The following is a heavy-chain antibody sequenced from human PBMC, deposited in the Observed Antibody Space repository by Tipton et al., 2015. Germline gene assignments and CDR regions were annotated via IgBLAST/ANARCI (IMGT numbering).Heavy chain of an antibody. CDR1: GGSISSTVYY. Sequence: TLSLTCTVSGGSISSTVYYWGWIRQPPGKGLEWIGSIHYSGSTYYNPSLKSRVTIYADVSKSQFSLKLSSVTAADTAVYYCARGSFDIWGQGTLVTVSS. V-gene: IGHV4-39*01. CDR3: ARGSFDI. CDR2: IHYSGST. J-gene: IGHJ3*02.